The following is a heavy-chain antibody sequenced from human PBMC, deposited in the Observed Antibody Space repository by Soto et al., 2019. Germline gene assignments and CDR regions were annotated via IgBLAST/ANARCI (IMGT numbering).Heavy chain of an antibody. J-gene: IGHJ4*02. CDR3: ARARYFDWLHIDY. CDR1: GGSFSGYY. D-gene: IGHD3-9*01. V-gene: IGHV4-34*01. Sequence: QVQLQQWGAGLLKPSETLSLTCAVYGGSFSGYYWSWIRQPPGKGLEWIGEIHHSGSTNYIPSLKSRVTMSVDTSKNQFSLKLSSVTAADTAVYYCARARYFDWLHIDYWGQGTLVTVSS. CDR2: IHHSGST.